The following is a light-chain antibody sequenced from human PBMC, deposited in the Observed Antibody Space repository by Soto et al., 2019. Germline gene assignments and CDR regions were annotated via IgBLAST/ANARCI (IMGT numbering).Light chain of an antibody. CDR2: WAS. Sequence: DIVMTQSPDSLAVSLGERATINCKSSQSVVYSSNNKNYLAWYQQKPGQAPKLIISWASTRESGVPDRFSGSGSGTDFSLTISSLQAEDVAVYYCQQYYITPRTFGQGTKVEI. CDR3: QQYYITPRT. CDR1: QSVVYSSNNKNY. V-gene: IGKV4-1*01. J-gene: IGKJ1*01.